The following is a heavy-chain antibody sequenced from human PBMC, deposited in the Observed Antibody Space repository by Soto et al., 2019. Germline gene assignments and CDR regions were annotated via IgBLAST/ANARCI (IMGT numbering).Heavy chain of an antibody. J-gene: IGHJ4*02. V-gene: IGHV3-64D*06. CDR2: ISSNGGST. CDR3: VKDSEETSGNFDY. D-gene: IGHD2-15*01. CDR1: GFTFSSYA. Sequence: ETLRLSCSASGFTFSSYAMHWVRQAPGKGLEYVSAISSNGGSTYYADSVKGRFTISRDNSKNTLYLQMSSLRAEDTAVYYCVKDSEETSGNFDYWGQGTLVTVSS.